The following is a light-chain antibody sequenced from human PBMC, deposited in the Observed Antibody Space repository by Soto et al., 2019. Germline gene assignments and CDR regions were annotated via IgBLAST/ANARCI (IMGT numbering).Light chain of an antibody. CDR2: DVN. CDR1: SSDVGGYNY. J-gene: IGLJ1*01. CDR3: SSYTSSSLGV. Sequence: QSVLAQPASVSGSPGQSITISCTGTSSDVGGYNYVSWYQQHPGKAPKLMIYDVNNRPSGVSNRFSGSKSGNTASLTISGLQAEDEADYYCSSYTSSSLGVFGTGTKVTVL. V-gene: IGLV2-14*01.